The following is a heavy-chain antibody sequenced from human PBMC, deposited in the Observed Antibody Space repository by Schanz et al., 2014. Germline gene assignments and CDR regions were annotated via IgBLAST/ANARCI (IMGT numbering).Heavy chain of an antibody. CDR1: GFNFSSYG. Sequence: QVQLVESGGVVVQPGRSLRLSCAASGFNFSSYGIHWVRQAPGKGLEWVAVISDDGSGKYSADSVKGRFTISRDNSKNMVFLQMTSLRAEDTAVYYCAKEKGGHSGYDLVSWGQGTLLIVSS. J-gene: IGHJ5*02. V-gene: IGHV3-30*18. CDR3: AKEKGGHSGYDLVS. D-gene: IGHD5-12*01. CDR2: ISDDGSGK.